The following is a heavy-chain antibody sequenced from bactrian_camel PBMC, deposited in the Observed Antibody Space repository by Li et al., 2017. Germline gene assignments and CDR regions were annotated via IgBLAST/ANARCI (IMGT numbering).Heavy chain of an antibody. CDR3: AAGPWYTDEYNY. Sequence: DVQLVESGGGSVQAGGSLRLSCAASGFRFGDYGMSWVRQAPGRGLEWVSSINSRGSSTYYSDSVKGRFTISRDNAKNTVYLQMSSLKSEDTALYYCAAGPWYTDEYNYWGQGTQVTVS. J-gene: IGHJ4*01. D-gene: IGHD6*01. V-gene: IGHV3S40*01. CDR2: INSRGSST. CDR1: GFRFGDYG.